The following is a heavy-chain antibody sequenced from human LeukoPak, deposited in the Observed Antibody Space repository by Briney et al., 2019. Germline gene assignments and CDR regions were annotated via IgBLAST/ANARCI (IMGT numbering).Heavy chain of an antibody. CDR1: GFTFSSYA. CDR3: ARDLIGYSYGYWTDY. J-gene: IGHJ4*02. CDR2: ISYDGSNK. Sequence: GRSLRLSCAASGFTFSSYAMHWVRQAPGKGLEWVAVISYDGSNKYYADSVKGRFTISRDNSKNTLYLQMNSLRAEDTAVYYCARDLIGYSYGYWTDYWGQGTLVTVSS. V-gene: IGHV3-30-3*01. D-gene: IGHD5-18*01.